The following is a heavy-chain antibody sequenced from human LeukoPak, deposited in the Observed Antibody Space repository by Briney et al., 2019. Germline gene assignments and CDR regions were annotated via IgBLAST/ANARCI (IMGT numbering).Heavy chain of an antibody. J-gene: IGHJ4*02. CDR2: ISYDGSNK. D-gene: IGHD2-15*01. CDR3: ARDLSRLPRRRDFTGGLDY. CDR1: GFTFSSYA. V-gene: IGHV3-30-3*01. Sequence: GGSLRLSCAASGFTFSSYAMHWVRQAPGKGLEWVAVISYDGSNKYYADSVKGRFTISRDNSKNTLYLQMNSLRAEDTAVYYCARDLSRLPRRRDFTGGLDYWGQGTLVTVSS.